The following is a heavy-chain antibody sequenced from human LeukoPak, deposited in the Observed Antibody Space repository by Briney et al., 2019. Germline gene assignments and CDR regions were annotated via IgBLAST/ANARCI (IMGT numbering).Heavy chain of an antibody. CDR1: GFTFSNYW. V-gene: IGHV3-7*01. CDR3: ARDKYCSDDNCDGGSKFDY. Sequence: GGSLRLSCAASGFTFSNYWMSWVRQAPGKGLEWVANIKEDGSEKNYVDSVKGRFTISRDNAKNSLYLQMNSLRAEDTGVYYCARDKYCSDDNCDGGSKFDYWGQGTLVTVYS. J-gene: IGHJ4*02. D-gene: IGHD2-15*01. CDR2: IKEDGSEK.